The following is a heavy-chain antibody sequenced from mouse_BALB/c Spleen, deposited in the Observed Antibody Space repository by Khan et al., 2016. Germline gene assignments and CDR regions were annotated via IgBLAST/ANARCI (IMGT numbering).Heavy chain of an antibody. J-gene: IGHJ3*01. Sequence: VQLQESGPGLVAPSQSLSITCTVSGFSLTGYGVNWVRQPPGKGLEWLGKIWGDGRTDYNSALKSRVSVSKDNSKSQVFLKMNSLQADDTGNYYCSSDYDGFAYWGQGTLVIVSA. V-gene: IGHV2-6-7*01. CDR3: SSDYDGFAY. CDR2: IWGDGRT. CDR1: GFSLTGYG. D-gene: IGHD2-12*01.